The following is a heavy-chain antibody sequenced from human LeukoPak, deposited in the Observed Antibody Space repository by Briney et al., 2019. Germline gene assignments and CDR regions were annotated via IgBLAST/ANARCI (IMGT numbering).Heavy chain of an antibody. CDR2: ISYDGSNK. CDR1: GSTFSSYG. CDR3: ANWPHDAFDI. J-gene: IGHJ3*02. Sequence: GGSLRLSCAASGSTFSSYGMHWVRQAPGKGLEWVAVISYDGSNKYYADSVKGRFTISRDNSKNTLYLQMNSLRVEDTAVYYCANWPHDAFDIWGQGTMVTVSS. V-gene: IGHV3-30*18.